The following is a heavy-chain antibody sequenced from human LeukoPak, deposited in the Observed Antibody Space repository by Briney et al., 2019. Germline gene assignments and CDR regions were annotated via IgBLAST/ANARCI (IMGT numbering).Heavy chain of an antibody. Sequence: PGGSLRLSCAASRFTFSSYLMTWVRQAPGKGLEWVSSISDSGVPTYHADSVKGRFTISRDNSKSTVYLQMNSLRVEDSAIYYCAKGRSSWSTSDFDIWGQGTMVTVSP. CDR1: RFTFSSYL. CDR3: AKGRSSWSTSDFDI. V-gene: IGHV3-23*01. D-gene: IGHD6-13*01. J-gene: IGHJ3*02. CDR2: ISDSGVPT.